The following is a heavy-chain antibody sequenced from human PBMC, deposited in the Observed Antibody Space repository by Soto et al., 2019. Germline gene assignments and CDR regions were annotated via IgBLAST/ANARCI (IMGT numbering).Heavy chain of an antibody. CDR3: AKDTSLVPAYYYSGMDV. V-gene: IGHV3-30*18. Sequence: QVQLVESGGGVVQPGRSLRLSCAASGFTFSSYGMHWVRQAPGKGLEWVAVISYDGSNKYYADSVKGRFTISRDNSKNTLYLQMNSLRAEDTAVYYCAKDTSLVPAYYYSGMDVWGQGTTVTVSS. D-gene: IGHD2-2*01. CDR1: GFTFSSYG. CDR2: ISYDGSNK. J-gene: IGHJ6*02.